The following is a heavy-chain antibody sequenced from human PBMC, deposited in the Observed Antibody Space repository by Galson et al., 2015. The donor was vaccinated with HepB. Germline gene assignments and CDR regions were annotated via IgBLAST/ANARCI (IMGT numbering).Heavy chain of an antibody. D-gene: IGHD2-15*01. V-gene: IGHV3-21*01. CDR2: ISSRSNYI. Sequence: SLRLSCAAYGFTLNSYIMIWVGQAPGEGLEWSPPISSRSNYIYYADSVTGRFTISRDNAENSVYLQMNSLRVEDTAVYYCARGPAGDIDYWGQGTLVTVSA. J-gene: IGHJ4*02. CDR3: ARGPAGDIDY. CDR1: GFTLNSYI.